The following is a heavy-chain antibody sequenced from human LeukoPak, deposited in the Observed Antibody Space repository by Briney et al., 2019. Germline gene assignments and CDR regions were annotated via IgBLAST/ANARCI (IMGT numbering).Heavy chain of an antibody. CDR3: ARDRDTYGYPDY. CDR1: GDSISSYY. D-gene: IGHD5-18*01. V-gene: IGHV4-4*07. Sequence: SETLSLTCTVSGDSISSYYWIWIRQPAGKGLEYIGRIYASGSSSYNPSLKSRASMSVDTSQNPFSLRLSSVTAADTAVYYCARDRDTYGYPDYWGQGTLVTVSS. CDR2: IYASGSS. J-gene: IGHJ4*02.